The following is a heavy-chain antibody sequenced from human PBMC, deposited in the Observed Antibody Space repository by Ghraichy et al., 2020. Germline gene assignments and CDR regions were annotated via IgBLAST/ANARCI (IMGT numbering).Heavy chain of an antibody. CDR1: GYTFTSYG. CDR3: ARDRVGYDFWSGYHYFDY. Sequence: ASVKVSCKASGYTFTSYGISWVRQAPGQGLEWMGWISAYNGNTNYAQKLQGRVTMTTDTSTSTAYMELRSLRSDDTAVYYCARDRVGYDFWSGYHYFDYWGQGTLVTVSS. J-gene: IGHJ4*02. CDR2: ISAYNGNT. V-gene: IGHV1-18*01. D-gene: IGHD3-3*01.